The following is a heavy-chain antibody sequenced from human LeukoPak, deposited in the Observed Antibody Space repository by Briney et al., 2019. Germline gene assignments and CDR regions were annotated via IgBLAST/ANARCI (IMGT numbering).Heavy chain of an antibody. CDR3: ARNYCSSTSCYRDDYYYMDV. V-gene: IGHV4-39*01. CDR2: IYYSGST. J-gene: IGHJ6*03. Sequence: SETLSLTCTVSGGSISSSSYYWGWVRQPPGTGLEWIGSIYYSGSTNYNPSLKSRVTISVDTSKNQFSLKLSSVTAADTAVYYCARNYCSSTSCYRDDYYYMDVWGKGTTVTVSS. D-gene: IGHD2-2*02. CDR1: GGSISSSSYY.